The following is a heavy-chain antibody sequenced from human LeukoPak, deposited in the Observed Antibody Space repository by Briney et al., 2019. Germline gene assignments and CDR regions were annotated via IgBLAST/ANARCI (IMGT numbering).Heavy chain of an antibody. D-gene: IGHD3-22*01. CDR1: GGSISCYY. CDR3: ARVYYYDSSGYSHTFDY. Sequence: SSETLSLTCTVSGGSISCYYWSWIRQPPGKGLEWIGYIYYSGSTNYNPSLKSRVTITVDTSKNQFSLKLRSVSAADTAVYYCARVYYYDSSGYSHTFDYWGQGTLVTVSS. J-gene: IGHJ4*02. CDR2: IYYSGST. V-gene: IGHV4-59*01.